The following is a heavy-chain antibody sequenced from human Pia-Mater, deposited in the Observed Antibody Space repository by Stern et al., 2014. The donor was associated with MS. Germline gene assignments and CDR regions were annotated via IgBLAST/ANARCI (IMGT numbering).Heavy chain of an antibody. D-gene: IGHD2/OR15-2a*01. CDR3: TRGDLVIVSVVLGRFDP. CDR2: INPKSGGI. J-gene: IGHJ5*02. V-gene: IGHV1-2*06. Sequence: QVQLVQSGAEVKKPGASLKVSCKASVYSFSDFYIHWVRQAPGQGLEWMGRINPKSGGIKYAQKFRGRVTMTSATSSSTAHMELSRLTSDDTAIYYCTRGDLVIVSVVLGRFDPWGQGTLATVAS. CDR1: VYSFSDFY.